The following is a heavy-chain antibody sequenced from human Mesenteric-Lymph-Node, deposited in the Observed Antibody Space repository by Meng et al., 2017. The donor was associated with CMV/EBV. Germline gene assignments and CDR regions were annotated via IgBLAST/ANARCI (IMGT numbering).Heavy chain of an antibody. CDR3: TKSTTSFNFYNGMDV. D-gene: IGHD2-2*01. CDR1: GGSFSGYY. V-gene: IGHV4-34*03. Sequence: SETLSLTCAVYGGSFSGYYWSWIRQPPGKGLEWIGEINHSGSTNYNPSLKSRVTISVDTSKNQFSLRLSSATDADTAVYYCTKSTTSFNFYNGMDVWGQGTTVTVSS. CDR2: INHSGST. J-gene: IGHJ6*02.